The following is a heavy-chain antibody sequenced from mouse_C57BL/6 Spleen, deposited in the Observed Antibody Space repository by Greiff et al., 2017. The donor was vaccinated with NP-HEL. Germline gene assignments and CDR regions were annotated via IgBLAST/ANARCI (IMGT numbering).Heavy chain of an antibody. V-gene: IGHV6-3*01. CDR3: TGGSIYSYYAMYY. J-gene: IGHJ4*01. CDR1: GFTFSNYW. Sequence: EVKLVESGGGLVQPGGSMKLSCVASGFTFSNYWMNWVRQSPEKGLEWVAQIRLKSDNYATHYAESVKGRFTISRDDSKISVYLQMNNLRSEDTVIYYCTGGSIYSYYAMYYWGQGTSVTVSS. D-gene: IGHD1-1*01. CDR2: IRLKSDNYAT.